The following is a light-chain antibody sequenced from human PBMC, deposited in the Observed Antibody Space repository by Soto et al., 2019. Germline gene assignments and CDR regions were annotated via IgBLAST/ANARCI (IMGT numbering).Light chain of an antibody. J-gene: IGKJ5*01. CDR2: GAS. V-gene: IGKV1-5*01. CDR1: QSISSW. CDR3: QHYNGYSRT. Sequence: QMTHSPSTLSASVGDRVTITCRASQSISSWLAWYQQKPGMAPKLLIYGASILESGVPSRLSGSGSGTEFTLTISSLQPDDLATYYCQHYNGYSRTFGQGTRLEIK.